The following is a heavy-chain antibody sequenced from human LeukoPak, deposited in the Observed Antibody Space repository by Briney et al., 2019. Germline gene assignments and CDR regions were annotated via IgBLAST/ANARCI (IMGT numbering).Heavy chain of an antibody. J-gene: IGHJ5*02. V-gene: IGHV4-61*01. CDR2: IYYSGST. CDR3: ARETPYCSSTSCYLFGDLSLGWFDP. D-gene: IGHD2-2*01. CDR1: GGSVSSGSYY. Sequence: PSETLSLTCTVSGGSVSSGSYYWSWIRQPPGKGLEWIGYIYYSGSTNYNPSLKSRVTISVDTSKNQFSLKLSSVTAADTAVYYCARETPYCSSTSCYLFGDLSLGWFDPWGQGTLVTVSS.